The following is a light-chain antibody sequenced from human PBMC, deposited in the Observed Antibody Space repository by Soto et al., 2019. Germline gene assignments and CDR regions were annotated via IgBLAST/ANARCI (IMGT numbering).Light chain of an antibody. Sequence: DIQMTQSPPTLSPSVGDRVTITCRASQNIRSWLAWFQQKPGKAPELLIYAASTLQSGVPSRFSGSGSGTEFTLTISSLQPEDFATYYCQKYNSAPLTFGGGTKVDIK. V-gene: IGKV1-5*01. CDR2: AAS. CDR3: QKYNSAPLT. J-gene: IGKJ4*01. CDR1: QNIRSW.